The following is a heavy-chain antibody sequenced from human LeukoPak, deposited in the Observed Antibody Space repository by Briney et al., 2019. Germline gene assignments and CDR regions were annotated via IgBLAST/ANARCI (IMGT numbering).Heavy chain of an antibody. V-gene: IGHV3-23*01. CDR3: AKGTYYDSSGYRYYFYYMDV. CDR1: GFTFSDYA. Sequence: GGSLRLSCATSGFTFSDYAMSWVRQTPGKGLEWVSSMSGGGNTYYADSVKGRFTITRDNSKSTLYLQMNSLRAEDTAVYYCAKGTYYDSSGYRYYFYYMDVWGKGTTVIVSS. CDR2: MSGGGNT. J-gene: IGHJ6*03. D-gene: IGHD3-22*01.